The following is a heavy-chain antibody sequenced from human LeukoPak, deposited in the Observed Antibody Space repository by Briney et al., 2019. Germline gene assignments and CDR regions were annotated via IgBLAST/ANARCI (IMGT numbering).Heavy chain of an antibody. CDR1: GFTVSSNY. Sequence: GGSLRLSCAASGFTVSSNYMSWVRQAPGKGLEWVSVIYSGGSTYYADSVKGRFTISRDNSKNTLYLQMNSLRAEDTAVYYCAKGTLKYYFDYWGQGTLVTASS. J-gene: IGHJ4*02. CDR2: IYSGGST. V-gene: IGHV3-53*01. CDR3: AKGTLKYYFDY.